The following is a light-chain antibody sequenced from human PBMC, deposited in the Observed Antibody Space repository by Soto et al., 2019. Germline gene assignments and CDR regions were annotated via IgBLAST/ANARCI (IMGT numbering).Light chain of an antibody. CDR3: MQGTQWPLT. CDR1: QSLIHSDGSTY. V-gene: IGKV2-30*02. J-gene: IGKJ1*01. Sequence: VVMTQSPLSLPVTLGQPASISCTSSQSLIHSDGSTYLSWFQQRPGESPRRLIYEVSNRESGVPDRFSGSGSGTDFTLKISRVEAEDGGVYYGMQGTQWPLTFGQGTEVEIK. CDR2: EVS.